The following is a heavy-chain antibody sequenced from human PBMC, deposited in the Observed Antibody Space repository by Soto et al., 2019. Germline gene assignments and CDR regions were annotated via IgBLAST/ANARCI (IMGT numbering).Heavy chain of an antibody. CDR1: GYTFTGYY. D-gene: IGHD3-3*01. CDR2: INPNSGGT. CDR3: ARGAGVTDFWSGYKAPLDRYYYYGMDV. V-gene: IGHV1-2*04. J-gene: IGHJ6*02. Sequence: SVKVSCKASGYTFTGYYMHWVRQAPGQGLEWMGWINPNSGGTNYAQKFQGWVTMTRDTSISTAYMELSRLRSDDTAVYYCARGAGVTDFWSGYKAPLDRYYYYGMDVWGQGTTVTVSS.